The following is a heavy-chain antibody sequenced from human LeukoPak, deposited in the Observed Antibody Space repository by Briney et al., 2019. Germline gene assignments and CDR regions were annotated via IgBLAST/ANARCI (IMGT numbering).Heavy chain of an antibody. J-gene: IGHJ4*02. CDR2: IDGSGDNT. Sequence: GPLSLSCLASGFTFNKYAMPGVRPAPAQGMAWVLVIDGSGDNTYYADCVKGRFTISRDNSKDTLTLQMNSLRVEDTAVYFCAKADSYGGNSQLFDFWGQGTLVTVSS. D-gene: IGHD4-23*01. V-gene: IGHV3-23*05. CDR3: AKADSYGGNSQLFDF. CDR1: GFTFNKYA.